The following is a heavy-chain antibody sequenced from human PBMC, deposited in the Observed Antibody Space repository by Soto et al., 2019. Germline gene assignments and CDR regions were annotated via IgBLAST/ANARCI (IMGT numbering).Heavy chain of an antibody. Sequence: LSLTCTVSGDSMGTYYLSWIRQPPGERLEWIGYIYYSGATNYNPSLKSRVTISVDTSKNQFSLKLSSVTAADTAVYYCARRLYGDDAFDIWGQGTMVTVSS. D-gene: IGHD4-17*01. CDR1: GDSMGTYY. J-gene: IGHJ3*02. CDR2: IYYSGAT. V-gene: IGHV4-59*08. CDR3: ARRLYGDDAFDI.